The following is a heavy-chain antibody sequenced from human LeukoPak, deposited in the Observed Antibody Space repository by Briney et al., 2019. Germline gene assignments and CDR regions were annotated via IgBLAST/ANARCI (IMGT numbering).Heavy chain of an antibody. Sequence: PSETLSLTCSVSGASISSSSNYWGWIRQPPGKGLEWIGSMYDSGNTYYNPSLKSRVTISVDTSKNQFSLTLTSVTAADTAVYYCARHGGSSLYFDYWGQGTLVTVSS. CDR3: ARHGGSSLYFDY. V-gene: IGHV4-39*01. CDR2: MYDSGNT. D-gene: IGHD1-26*01. J-gene: IGHJ4*02. CDR1: GASISSSSNY.